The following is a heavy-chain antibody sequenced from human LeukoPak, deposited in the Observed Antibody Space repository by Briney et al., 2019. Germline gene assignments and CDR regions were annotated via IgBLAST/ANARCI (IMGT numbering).Heavy chain of an antibody. V-gene: IGHV3-13*01. CDR2: ICTTGDT. J-gene: IGHJ5*02. CDR3: ARANHRFGELSP. Sequence: ETLCLSCTASGVTISSYYMNWIRQPTGKGLEWIWAICTTGDTYYQASLKGRFTISVEKAKNSFSLKMNTLTAGDTALYYCARANHRFGELSPWGQGTLVSVSS. D-gene: IGHD3-16*02. CDR1: GVTISSYY.